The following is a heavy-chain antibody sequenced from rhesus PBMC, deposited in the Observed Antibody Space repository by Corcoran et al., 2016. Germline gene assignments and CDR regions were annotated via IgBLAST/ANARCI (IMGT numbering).Heavy chain of an antibody. CDR2: IYGSGSST. Sequence: QLQLQESGPGLVKPSETLSLTCAVSGVSVRSSSWRWLRPAPGKGLEWIGYIYGSGSSTNYNPSLKSRVTLSGDTAKNQLSLKLSSVTAADTAVYYCARKSGIAAATDYWGQGVLVTVSS. CDR1: GVSVRSSS. J-gene: IGHJ4*01. CDR3: ARKSGIAAATDY. D-gene: IGHD6-43*01. V-gene: IGHV4-169*01.